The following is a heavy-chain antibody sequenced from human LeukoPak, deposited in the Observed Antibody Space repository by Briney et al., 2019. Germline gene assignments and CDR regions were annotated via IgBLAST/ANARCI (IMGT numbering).Heavy chain of an antibody. Sequence: ASVKVSCKASGYTFTGYYVHWVRQAPGQGLEWMGWLNPNSGGTNYAQKFQGRVTMTRDASISTAYMELSRLRSDDTAVYYCARVHGAGNWKFDYWGQGTLVTVSS. J-gene: IGHJ4*02. CDR1: GYTFTGYY. CDR3: ARVHGAGNWKFDY. V-gene: IGHV1-2*02. CDR2: LNPNSGGT. D-gene: IGHD1-1*01.